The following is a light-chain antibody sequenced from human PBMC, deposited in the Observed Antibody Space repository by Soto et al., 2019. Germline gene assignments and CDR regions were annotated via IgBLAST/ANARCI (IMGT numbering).Light chain of an antibody. J-gene: IGKJ5*01. CDR3: QQYGGSMT. CDR1: QSLSSSY. Sequence: EIVLTQSPGTLSLSPGDTDTLSCRASQSLSSSYLAWYQQRPGQAPRLLIYGASSRATGIPDRFSGSGSGTDFTLTISRLDPEDFAVYYCQQYGGSMTFGQGTRLEIE. V-gene: IGKV3-20*01. CDR2: GAS.